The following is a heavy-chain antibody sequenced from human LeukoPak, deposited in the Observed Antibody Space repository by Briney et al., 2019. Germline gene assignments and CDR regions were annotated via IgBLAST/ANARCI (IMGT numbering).Heavy chain of an antibody. V-gene: IGHV1-69*04. CDR3: ARTAGYESSDGNPSIDFDF. J-gene: IGHJ4*02. D-gene: IGHD3-22*01. Sequence: SVKVSCKASGDTFNNYVINWVRQAPGQGLEWVGRIIPILGLAKYAQRFQDRFTITSDKSTSTVYMEVRSLRSEDTAMYYCARTAGYESSDGNPSIDFDFWGQGTLVTVSS. CDR1: GDTFNNYV. CDR2: IIPILGLA.